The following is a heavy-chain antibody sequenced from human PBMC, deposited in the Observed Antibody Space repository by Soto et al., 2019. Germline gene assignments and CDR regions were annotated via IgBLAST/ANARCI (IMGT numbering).Heavy chain of an antibody. J-gene: IGHJ6*02. CDR3: ARDRLMATAGTARHYFGLDV. CDR1: GGSIRSGGYY. D-gene: IGHD5-18*01. Sequence: TLSLTCTVSGGSIRSGGYYWSWVRQNPRRGLEWIGNISYSGNTYYNPSLKSRLTISVDTSKNQFSLNLSSVTAADTAVYYCARDRLMATAGTARHYFGLDVWGQGTTVTVSS. CDR2: ISYSGNT. V-gene: IGHV4-31*03.